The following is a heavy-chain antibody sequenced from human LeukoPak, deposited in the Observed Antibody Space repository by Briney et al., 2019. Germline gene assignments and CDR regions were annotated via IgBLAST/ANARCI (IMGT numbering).Heavy chain of an antibody. CDR1: GGSIRSSSYY. Sequence: SETLSLTCTVSGGSIRSSSYYWGWIRQPPGKGLEWIGSIYFTGNTYYNPSLKTRVTISIDTSKNQFSLNLSSVTATDTAMYYCTSVYFVNTFDFWGQGPLVTVSS. CDR3: TSVYFVNTFDF. D-gene: IGHD3-9*01. CDR2: IYFTGNT. J-gene: IGHJ4*02. V-gene: IGHV4-39*01.